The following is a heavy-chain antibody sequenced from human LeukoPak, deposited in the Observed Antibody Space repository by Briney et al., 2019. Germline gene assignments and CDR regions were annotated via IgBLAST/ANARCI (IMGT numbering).Heavy chain of an antibody. D-gene: IGHD3-3*01. Sequence: SETLSLTCTVSGGSISSSSYYWGWIRQPPGKGLEWIGEINHSGSTNYNPSLKSRVTISVDTSKNQFSLKLSSVTAADTAVYYCASGVTIFGVAPFVNWFDPWGQGTLVTVSS. CDR1: GGSISSSSYY. J-gene: IGHJ5*02. CDR2: INHSGST. CDR3: ASGVTIFGVAPFVNWFDP. V-gene: IGHV4-39*07.